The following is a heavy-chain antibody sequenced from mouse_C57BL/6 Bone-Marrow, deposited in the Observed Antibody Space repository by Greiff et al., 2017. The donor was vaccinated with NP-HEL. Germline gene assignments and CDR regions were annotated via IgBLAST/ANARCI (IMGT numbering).Heavy chain of an antibody. D-gene: IGHD6-5*01. CDR1: GYAFTNYL. CDR2: INPGSGGT. CDR3: ARSYPHWYFDV. V-gene: IGHV1-54*01. Sequence: VQLQQSGAELVRPGTSVKVSCKASGYAFTNYLIEWVKQRPGQGLEWIGVINPGSGGTNYNEKFKGKATLTADKSSSTAYMQLSSLTSEDSAVYFCARSYPHWYFDVWGTGTTVTVSS. J-gene: IGHJ1*03.